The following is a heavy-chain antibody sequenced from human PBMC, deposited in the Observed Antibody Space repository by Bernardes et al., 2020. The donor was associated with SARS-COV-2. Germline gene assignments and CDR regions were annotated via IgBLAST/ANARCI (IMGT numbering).Heavy chain of an antibody. Sequence: SETLSLTCTVSGGSMSTYCWSWIRQSPGKGLEWIGYIYYSGSTKYNPSLRGRATISLDTSKNHFSLTLSSVTAADTAVYYCARGGLDTAAVYYYFYGMDVWGQGTTVTVS. CDR1: GGSMSTYC. J-gene: IGHJ6*02. D-gene: IGHD5-18*01. V-gene: IGHV4-59*01. CDR3: ARGGLDTAAVYYYFYGMDV. CDR2: IYYSGST.